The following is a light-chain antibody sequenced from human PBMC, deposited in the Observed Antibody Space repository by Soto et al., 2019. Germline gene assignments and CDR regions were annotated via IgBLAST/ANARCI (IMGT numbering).Light chain of an antibody. CDR1: QSVSRN. Sequence: EIVMTQSPATLSVSPGERATLSCRASQSVSRNLAWYQQKPGQAPRLLIYGASTRASGIPARFSGSGSGTQFTLTIRSLQSEDFAVYYGQQYTTWQEAFGRGPKVEIQ. J-gene: IGKJ3*01. CDR3: QQYTTWQEA. CDR2: GAS. V-gene: IGKV3-15*01.